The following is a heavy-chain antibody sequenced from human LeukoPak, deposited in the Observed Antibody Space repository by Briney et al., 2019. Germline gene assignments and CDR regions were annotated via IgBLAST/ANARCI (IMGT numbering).Heavy chain of an antibody. D-gene: IGHD1-14*01. Sequence: GGSLRLSCAASGFSFNSYGMHWVRQTPDKGLQWLAVISYDGTRIYYAEAVKGRFTVSRDNSNNTLFLQISSLRAEDTAVYFCVKGPGFEEGHFDFWGQGTLVTVSS. CDR3: VKGPGFEEGHFDF. V-gene: IGHV3-30*18. CDR2: ISYDGTRI. CDR1: GFSFNSYG. J-gene: IGHJ4*02.